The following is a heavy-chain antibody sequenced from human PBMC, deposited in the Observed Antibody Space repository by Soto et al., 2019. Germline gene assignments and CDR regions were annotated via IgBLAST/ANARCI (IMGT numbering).Heavy chain of an antibody. CDR1: GGSFTTYY. V-gene: IGHV4-34*01. CDR3: ARVGYQSQVVRYRSL. Sequence: QVQLQQWGAGLLKPSETLTLTCAVYGGSFTTYYWSWIRQPPGQGLEWIGEINHTGSTNYNPSLKSRVTISVDTSKNQFSLKLSSVTAADTAVYYCARVGYQSQVVRYRSLWCQGTLVTVSS. J-gene: IGHJ4*02. CDR2: INHTGST. D-gene: IGHD3-9*01.